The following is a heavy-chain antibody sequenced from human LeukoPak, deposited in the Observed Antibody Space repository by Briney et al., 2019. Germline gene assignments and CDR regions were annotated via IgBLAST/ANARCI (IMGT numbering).Heavy chain of an antibody. CDR3: ARLMGPRYCSSTSCYVGAYYFDY. Sequence: SETLSLTCTVSGGSISSYYWSWIRQPAGKGLEWIGRIYTSGSTNYNPSLKSRVTMSVDTSKNQFSLKLSSVTAADTAVYYCARLMGPRYCSSTSCYVGAYYFDYWGQGTLVTVSS. J-gene: IGHJ4*02. D-gene: IGHD2-2*01. CDR2: IYTSGST. V-gene: IGHV4-4*07. CDR1: GGSISSYY.